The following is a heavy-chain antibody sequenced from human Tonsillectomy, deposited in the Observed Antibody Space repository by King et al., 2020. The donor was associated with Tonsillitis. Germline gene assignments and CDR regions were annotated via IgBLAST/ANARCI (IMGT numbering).Heavy chain of an antibody. V-gene: IGHV3-23*04. CDR1: GFTFSSYA. CDR2: ISGSGGST. CDR3: ARDLWFGESGMDV. Sequence: VQLVESGGGLVQPGGSLRLSCAASGFTFSSYAMSWVRQAPGKGLEWVSAISGSGGSTYYADSVKGRFTLSRENSKNTLYLQMNSRRAEDTAVYYCARDLWFGESGMDVWGQGTTVTVSS. J-gene: IGHJ6*02. D-gene: IGHD3-10*01.